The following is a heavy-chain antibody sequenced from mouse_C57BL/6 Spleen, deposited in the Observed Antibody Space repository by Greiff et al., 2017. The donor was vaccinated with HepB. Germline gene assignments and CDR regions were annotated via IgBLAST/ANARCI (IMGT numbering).Heavy chain of an antibody. J-gene: IGHJ2*01. CDR3: ARREGYGYFDY. CDR1: GYTFTDYH. CDR2: INPNNGGT. D-gene: IGHD2-2*01. Sequence: EVQLQQSGPELVKPGPSVKMSCKASGYTFTDYHLHWVKQSHGKSLEWIGSINPNNGGTSYNQKFKGKATLTVNKSSSTAYMELRSLTSEDSAVYYCARREGYGYFDYWGQGTTLTFSS. V-gene: IGHV1-22*01.